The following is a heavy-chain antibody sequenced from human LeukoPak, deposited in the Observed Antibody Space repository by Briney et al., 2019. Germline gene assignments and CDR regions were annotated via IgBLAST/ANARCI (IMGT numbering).Heavy chain of an antibody. V-gene: IGHV3-30*04. CDR1: GFTFSSYA. CDR2: ISYDGSNK. J-gene: IGHJ4*02. Sequence: GGSLRLSCAASGFTFSSYAIHWVRQAPGKGLEWVAVISYDGSNKYYADSVKGRFTISRDNSKKTLYLQMNSLRTEDTAVYYCARDPRGPTGYDSRGRDSFDYWGQGTLVTVSS. CDR3: ARDPRGPTGYDSRGRDSFDY. D-gene: IGHD3-22*01.